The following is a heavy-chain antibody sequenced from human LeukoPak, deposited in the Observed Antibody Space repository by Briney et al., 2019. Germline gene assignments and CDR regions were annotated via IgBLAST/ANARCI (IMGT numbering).Heavy chain of an antibody. CDR1: GFTVSSNY. Sequence: GGSLRLSCAASGFTVSSNYMSWVRQAPGKGLEWVSIIYSGGSTYYAESVKGRFTISRDSSKNTLYLQMSSLRAEDTALYYCARGYAAIPDWGQGTLVTVSS. CDR2: IYSGGST. V-gene: IGHV3-66*01. D-gene: IGHD2-15*01. CDR3: ARGYAAIPD. J-gene: IGHJ4*02.